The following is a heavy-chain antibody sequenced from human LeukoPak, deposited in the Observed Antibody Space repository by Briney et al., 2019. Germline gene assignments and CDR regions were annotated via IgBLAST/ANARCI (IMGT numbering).Heavy chain of an antibody. CDR1: GFTFSSYG. J-gene: IGHJ6*03. CDR2: IRYDGSNK. CDR3: AKDISAGYYEAYYYYYMDV. V-gene: IGHV3-30*02. D-gene: IGHD3-22*01. Sequence: GGSLRLSCAASGFTFSSYGMHWVRQAPGKGLEWVAFIRYDGSNKYYADSVKGRFTISRDNSMNTLYLQMNSLRAEDTAAYYCAKDISAGYYEAYYYYYMDVWGKGTTVTVSS.